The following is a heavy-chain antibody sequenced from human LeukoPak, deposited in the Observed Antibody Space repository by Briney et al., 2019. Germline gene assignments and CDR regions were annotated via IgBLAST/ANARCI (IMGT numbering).Heavy chain of an antibody. CDR2: IYYSGST. CDR1: GGSFSGYY. CDR3: ARHPRAGWEILTGSVLF. V-gene: IGHV4-34*01. D-gene: IGHD3-9*01. J-gene: IGHJ4*02. Sequence: KPSETLSLTCAVYGGSFSGYYWSWIRQPPGKGLEWIGSIYYSGSTYYNPSLKSRVTISVDTSKNQFSLKLSSVTAADTAVYYCARHPRAGWEILTGSVLFWGQGTLVTVSS.